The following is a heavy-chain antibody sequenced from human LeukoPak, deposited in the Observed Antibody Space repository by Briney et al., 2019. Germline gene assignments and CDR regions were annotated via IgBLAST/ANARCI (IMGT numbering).Heavy chain of an antibody. CDR1: GFTFSSYA. CDR2: IKSKTDGGTT. CDR3: STALQLERHEGY. J-gene: IGHJ4*02. Sequence: PGGSLRLSCAASGFTFSSYAMSWVRQAPGKGLEWVGRIKSKTDGGTTDYAAPVKGRFTISRDDSKNTLYLQMNRLKTEDTAVYYCSTALQLERHEGYWGQGTLVTVSS. D-gene: IGHD1-1*01. V-gene: IGHV3-15*01.